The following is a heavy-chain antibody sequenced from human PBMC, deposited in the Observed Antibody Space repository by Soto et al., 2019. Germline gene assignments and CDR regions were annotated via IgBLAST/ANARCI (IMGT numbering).Heavy chain of an antibody. Sequence: SETLSLTCAVYGGSFSGYYWSWIRQPPGKGLEWIGEINHSGSTNYNPSLKSRVTISVDTSKNQFSLKLSSVTAADTAVYYCARGRDTAMVTSVNWFDPWGQGTLVTVSS. D-gene: IGHD5-18*01. CDR1: GGSFSGYY. V-gene: IGHV4-34*01. CDR3: ARGRDTAMVTSVNWFDP. J-gene: IGHJ5*02. CDR2: INHSGST.